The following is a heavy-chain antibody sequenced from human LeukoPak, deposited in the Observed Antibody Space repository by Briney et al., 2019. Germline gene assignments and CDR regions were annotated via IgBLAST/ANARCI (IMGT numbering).Heavy chain of an antibody. CDR3: ARRTSSGWYLFDY. CDR1: GGSISSYY. J-gene: IGHJ4*02. V-gene: IGHV4-59*08. Sequence: SETLSLTCTVSGGSISSYYWSWIRQPPGKGLEWIGYIYYSGCTNYNPSLKSRVTISVDTSKNQFSLKLSSVTAADMAVYYCARRTSSGWYLFDYWGQGTPVTVSS. CDR2: IYYSGCT. D-gene: IGHD6-19*01.